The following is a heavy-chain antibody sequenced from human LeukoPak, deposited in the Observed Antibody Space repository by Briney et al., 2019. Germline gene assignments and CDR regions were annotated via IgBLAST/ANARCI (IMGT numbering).Heavy chain of an antibody. V-gene: IGHV4-34*01. CDR2: INHSGST. CDR1: GGSFSGYY. J-gene: IGHJ4*02. Sequence: SETLSLTCAVYGGSFSGYYWSWIRQPPGKGLEWIGEINHSGSTNYNPSLKSRVTISVDTSKNQFSLKLSSVTAADKAVYYCARDFLGYCSSASCYAWDYWGQGTLVTVSS. D-gene: IGHD2-2*01. CDR3: ARDFLGYCSSASCYAWDY.